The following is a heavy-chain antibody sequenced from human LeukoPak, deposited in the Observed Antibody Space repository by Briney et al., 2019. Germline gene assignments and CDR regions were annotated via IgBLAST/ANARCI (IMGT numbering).Heavy chain of an antibody. Sequence: ASVKVSCKASGYTFTSFYMQWVRQAPGQGLEWMGIINPSGGSTNYAQKFQGRVSMTRDTSTSTVYMELSSLRSEDTAMYWCARGYYDSSGYDPGLGYWGQGTLATVSS. CDR2: INPSGGST. CDR3: ARGYYDSSGYDPGLGY. J-gene: IGHJ4*02. V-gene: IGHV1-46*01. CDR1: GYTFTSFY. D-gene: IGHD3-22*01.